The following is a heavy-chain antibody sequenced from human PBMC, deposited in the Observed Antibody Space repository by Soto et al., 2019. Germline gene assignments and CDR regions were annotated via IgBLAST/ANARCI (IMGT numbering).Heavy chain of an antibody. CDR2: VYYTGST. CDR1: GGSISGSY. Sequence: SETLSLTCRGSGGSISGSYWSWIRQSPGKGLEWLGYVYYTGSTNYSPSLRSRVSISVDTSKNEFSLRLSSVTAADTAVYFCARSVAVPGAHIDYWGQGTQVTVSS. J-gene: IGHJ4*02. D-gene: IGHD6-19*01. CDR3: ARSVAVPGAHIDY. V-gene: IGHV4-59*01.